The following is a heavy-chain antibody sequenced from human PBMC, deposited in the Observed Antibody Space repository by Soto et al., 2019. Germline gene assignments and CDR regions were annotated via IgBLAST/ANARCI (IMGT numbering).Heavy chain of an antibody. CDR3: ARVSGYCSSTSCYNYYYYGMDV. CDR1: GGTFSSYA. CDR2: IIPIFGTA. D-gene: IGHD2-2*02. Sequence: GASVKVSCKASGGTFSSYAISWVRQAPGQGLEWMGGIIPIFGTANYAQKFQGRVTITADESTSTAYMELSSPRSEDTAVYYCARVSGYCSSTSCYNYYYYGMDVWGQGTTVTVS. J-gene: IGHJ6*02. V-gene: IGHV1-69*13.